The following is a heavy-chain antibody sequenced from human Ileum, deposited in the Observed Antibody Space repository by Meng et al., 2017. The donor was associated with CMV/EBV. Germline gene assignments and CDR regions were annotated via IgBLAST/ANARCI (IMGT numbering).Heavy chain of an antibody. V-gene: IGHV3-21*01. J-gene: IGHJ6*02. CDR2: ISSSSSYI. D-gene: IGHD2/OR15-2a*01. CDR3: ARDRNMCHGMDV. CDR1: GFIFSTYS. Sequence: GRSLRPSCAASGFIFSTYSINWVRQAAGKGLEWVSSISSSSSYIYYADSMRGRFTISRDNAKNPVYLQVNSLRAEDTAVYYCARDRNMCHGMDVWGQGTTVTVSS.